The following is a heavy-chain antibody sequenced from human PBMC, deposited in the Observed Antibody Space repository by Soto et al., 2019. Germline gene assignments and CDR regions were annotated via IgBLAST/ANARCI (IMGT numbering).Heavy chain of an antibody. CDR2: ISGSGDST. V-gene: IGHV3-23*01. J-gene: IGHJ1*01. Sequence: QAPGKGLEWVSGISGSGDSTYYADSVKGRFTISRDNSKNTLYLQMNSLRAEDTAVYYCAKGVPGIAVAGTGYFQHWGQGTLVTVSS. CDR3: AKGVPGIAVAGTGYFQH. D-gene: IGHD6-19*01.